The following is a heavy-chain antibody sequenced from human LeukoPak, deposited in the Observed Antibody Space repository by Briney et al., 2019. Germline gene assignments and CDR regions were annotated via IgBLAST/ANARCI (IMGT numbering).Heavy chain of an antibody. Sequence: GGSLRPSCAASGFTLSSNYMSWVRQAPGKGLEWVSVIYSGGSTYYADSVKGRFTISRDNSKNTLYLQMNSLRAEDTAVYYCARDRRDYYDSSGYSDYWGQGTLVTVSS. J-gene: IGHJ4*02. CDR1: GFTLSSNY. V-gene: IGHV3-53*01. CDR3: ARDRRDYYDSSGYSDY. D-gene: IGHD3-22*01. CDR2: IYSGGST.